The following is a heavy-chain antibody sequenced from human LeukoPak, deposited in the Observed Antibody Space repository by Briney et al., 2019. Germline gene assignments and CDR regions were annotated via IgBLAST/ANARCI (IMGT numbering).Heavy chain of an antibody. Sequence: PGGSLRLSCAASGFTFSSYGMSWVRQAPGKGLEWVSSIRGSDGGTHYAGSVKGRFTISRDNSKNTLFLQMNSLRGEDTAIYYCARDPNGDYIGAFDMGGPGTMVTVSS. CDR1: GFTFSSYG. V-gene: IGHV3-23*01. CDR2: IRGSDGGT. CDR3: ARDPNGDYIGAFDM. D-gene: IGHD4-17*01. J-gene: IGHJ3*02.